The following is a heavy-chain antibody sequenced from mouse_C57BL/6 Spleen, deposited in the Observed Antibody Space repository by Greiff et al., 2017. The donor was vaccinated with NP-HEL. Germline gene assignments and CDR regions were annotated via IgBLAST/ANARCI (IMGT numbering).Heavy chain of an antibody. CDR3: ARRYGSSPWFAY. J-gene: IGHJ3*01. D-gene: IGHD1-1*01. CDR2: ISYDGSN. CDR1: GYSITSGYY. V-gene: IGHV3-6*01. Sequence: VQLKESGPGLVKPSQSLSLTCSVTGYSITSGYYWNWIRQFPGNKLEWMGYISYDGSNNYNPSLKNRISITRDTSKNQFFLKLNSVTTEDTATYYCARRYGSSPWFAYWGQGTLVTVSA.